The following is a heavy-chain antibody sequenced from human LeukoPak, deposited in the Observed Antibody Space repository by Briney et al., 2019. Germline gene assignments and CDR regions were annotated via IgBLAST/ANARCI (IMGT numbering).Heavy chain of an antibody. D-gene: IGHD6-6*01. Sequence: GASVKVSCKASGYTFTSNALGWVRQAPGQGLEWMGWISAYNGNTNYAQKLQGRVTMTTDTSTSTAYMELRSLRSDDTAVYYCARFGSSSYYYYYMDVWGKGTTVTVSS. J-gene: IGHJ6*03. CDR2: ISAYNGNT. CDR1: GYTFTSNA. V-gene: IGHV1-18*01. CDR3: ARFGSSSYYYYYMDV.